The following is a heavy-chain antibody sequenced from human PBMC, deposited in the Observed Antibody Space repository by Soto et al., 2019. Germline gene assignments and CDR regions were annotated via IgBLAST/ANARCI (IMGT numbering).Heavy chain of an antibody. D-gene: IGHD3-22*01. Sequence: SETLSLTCTVSGGSISPYYWSWIRRPPGKGLEWIGFIYYSGTTNYNPSLKSRVTISVDTSKNQFSLKLSSVTATDTAVYYCARPRSSGYAGEFDYWGQGTLVTVSS. J-gene: IGHJ4*02. CDR3: ARPRSSGYAGEFDY. CDR2: IYYSGTT. CDR1: GGSISPYY. V-gene: IGHV4-59*01.